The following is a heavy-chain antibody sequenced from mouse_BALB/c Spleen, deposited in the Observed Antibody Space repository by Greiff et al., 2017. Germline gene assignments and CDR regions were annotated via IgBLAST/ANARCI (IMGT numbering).Heavy chain of an antibody. CDR1: GYSFTGLT. CDR2: INPYNGGT. D-gene: IGHD1-1*01. J-gene: IGHJ2*01. Sequence: EVQLQQFGPELVKPGASMEISFKAFGYSFTGLTINWVKPSPGKNLELIGLINPYNGGTSYNQKFKGKATLTVDKSSSTAYMELRSLTSEDSAVYYCAINYGSSFDYWGQGTTLTVSS. V-gene: IGHV1-18*01. CDR3: AINYGSSFDY.